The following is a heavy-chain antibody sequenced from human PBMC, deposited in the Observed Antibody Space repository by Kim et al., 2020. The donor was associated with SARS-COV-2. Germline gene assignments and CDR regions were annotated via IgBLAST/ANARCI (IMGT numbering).Heavy chain of an antibody. J-gene: IGHJ4*02. D-gene: IGHD1-20*01. CDR1: GFTFSSYS. CDR3: ARGWGGYNGAFFDY. Sequence: GGSLRLSCAASGFTFSSYSMNWVRQAPGKGLEWVSYISDSSSDIYYADSVKGRFTISRDNAKNSLYLQMNSLRAEDTAVYYCARGWGGYNGAFFDYWGQGTLVTVSS. CDR2: ISDSSSDI. V-gene: IGHV3-21*01.